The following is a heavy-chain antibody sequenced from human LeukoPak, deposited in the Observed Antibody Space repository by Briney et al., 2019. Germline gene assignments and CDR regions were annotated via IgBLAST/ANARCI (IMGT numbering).Heavy chain of an antibody. V-gene: IGHV1-18*01. CDR3: ARGDGVAAAGTNWFDP. CDR2: ISAYNGKT. Sequence: GASVKVSCKASGYTFTSYGISWVRQAPGQGLEWMGWISAYNGKTNYAQKLQGRVTMTTDTSTSTAYMELRSLRSDDTAVYYCARGDGVAAAGTNWFDPWGQGTLVTVSS. D-gene: IGHD6-13*01. J-gene: IGHJ5*02. CDR1: GYTFTSYG.